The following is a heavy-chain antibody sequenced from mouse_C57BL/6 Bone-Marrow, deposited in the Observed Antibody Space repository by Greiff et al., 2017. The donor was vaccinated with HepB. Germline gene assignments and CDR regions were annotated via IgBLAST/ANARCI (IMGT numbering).Heavy chain of an antibody. CDR3: ARGRYGSSYPPLFDY. V-gene: IGHV1-69*01. Sequence: VQLQQPGAELVMPGASVKLSCKASGYTFPSYWMHWVKQRPGQGLEWIGEIDPSDSYTNYNQKFKGKSTLTVDKSSSTAYMQRSSLTSEDSAVYYCARGRYGSSYPPLFDYWGQGTTLTVSS. CDR2: IDPSDSYT. CDR1: GYTFPSYW. J-gene: IGHJ2*01. D-gene: IGHD1-1*01.